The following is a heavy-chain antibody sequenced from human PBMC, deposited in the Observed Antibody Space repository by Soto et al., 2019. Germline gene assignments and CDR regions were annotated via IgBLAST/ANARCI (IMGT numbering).Heavy chain of an antibody. CDR2: IYYGGST. CDR1: GGSISSRSYY. Sequence: QLQLQESGPGLVKPSETLSLTCTVSGGSISSRSYYWGWIRQPPGKGLEWIGSIYYGGSTYSSPTLKSRATLSIDSSKNQFSLKLSSVTAADTAVYFCARDTINWYFDFWGQGTLVTVSS. V-gene: IGHV4-39*02. D-gene: IGHD1-20*01. J-gene: IGHJ4*02. CDR3: ARDTINWYFDF.